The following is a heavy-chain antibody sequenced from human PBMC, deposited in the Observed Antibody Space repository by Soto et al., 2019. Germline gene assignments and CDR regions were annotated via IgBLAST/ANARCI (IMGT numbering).Heavy chain of an antibody. D-gene: IGHD3-22*01. CDR2: IIPIFGTA. CDR1: GGTFSSYA. Sequence: ASVKVSCKASGGTFSSYAISWVRQAPGQGLEWMGGIIPIFGTANYAQKFQGRVTITADESTSTAYMELSSLRSEDTAVYYCARDRGRYYDSSGYFFDYWGPAPLVTVSS. J-gene: IGHJ4*02. CDR3: ARDRGRYYDSSGYFFDY. V-gene: IGHV1-69*13.